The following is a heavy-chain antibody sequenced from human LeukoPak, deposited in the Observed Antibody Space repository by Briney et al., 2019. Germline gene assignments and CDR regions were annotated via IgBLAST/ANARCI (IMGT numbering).Heavy chain of an antibody. CDR3: ARDPRTYYYDSSGYYPWYFDY. Sequence: GASVKVSCKASGGTFSSYAISWVRQAPGQGLEWMGGIIPIFGTANYAQKFQGRVTITADESTSTAYMELSSLKSEDMAVYYCARDPRTYYYDSSGYYPWYFDYWGQGTLVTVSS. J-gene: IGHJ4*02. CDR2: IIPIFGTA. CDR1: GGTFSSYA. V-gene: IGHV1-69*01. D-gene: IGHD3-22*01.